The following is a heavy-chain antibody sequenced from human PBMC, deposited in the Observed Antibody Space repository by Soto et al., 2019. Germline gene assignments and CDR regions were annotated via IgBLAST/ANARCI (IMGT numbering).Heavy chain of an antibody. J-gene: IGHJ4*02. CDR1: GFTFSNHA. Sequence: QVQLVESGGGVVQPGRSLKLSCAASGFTFSNHAIHWVRQAPGKGLEWVAVIASDAKDKRYADSVKGRFTISRDNSKNTVYLQMNSLRGEDTAVYYCAKDGALAAADYFFDYWGQGSLVTVSS. CDR2: IASDAKDK. V-gene: IGHV3-30*18. CDR3: AKDGALAAADYFFDY. D-gene: IGHD6-13*01.